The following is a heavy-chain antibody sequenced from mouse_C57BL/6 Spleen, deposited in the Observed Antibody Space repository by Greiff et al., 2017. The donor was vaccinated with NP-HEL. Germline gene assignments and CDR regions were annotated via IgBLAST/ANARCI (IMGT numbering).Heavy chain of an antibody. CDR2: ISDGGSYT. D-gene: IGHD2-4*01. CDR3: ARDYDGAWFAY. J-gene: IGHJ3*01. Sequence: ESGGGLVKPGGSLKLSCAASGFTFSSYAMSWVRQTPDKRLEWVATISDGGSYTYYPDNVKGRFTISRDNAKNNLYLQMSHLKSEDTAMYYCARDYDGAWFAYWGQGTLVTVSA. V-gene: IGHV5-4*01. CDR1: GFTFSSYA.